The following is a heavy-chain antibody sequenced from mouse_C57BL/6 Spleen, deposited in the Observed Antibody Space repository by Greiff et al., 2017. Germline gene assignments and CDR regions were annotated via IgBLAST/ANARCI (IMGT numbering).Heavy chain of an antibody. D-gene: IGHD2-4*01. J-gene: IGHJ2*01. CDR3: ARSGTGLRHYFDY. CDR2: IDPSDSYT. Sequence: QVQLQQPGAELVMPGASVKLSCKASGYTFTSYWMHWVKQRPGQGLEWIGEIDPSDSYTNYNQKFKGKSTLTVDKSSSTAYMQLSSLTSEDSAVYYCARSGTGLRHYFDYWGQGTTLTVSS. V-gene: IGHV1-69*01. CDR1: GYTFTSYW.